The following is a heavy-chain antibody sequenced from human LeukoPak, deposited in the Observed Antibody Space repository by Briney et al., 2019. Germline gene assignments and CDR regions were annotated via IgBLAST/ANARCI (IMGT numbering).Heavy chain of an antibody. CDR3: ARGGGKDSGSYQGEFDY. CDR2: IKQDGSEK. J-gene: IGHJ4*02. D-gene: IGHD1-26*01. Sequence: GGSLRLSCAASGLTFSSYWMSWVRQAPGKGLEWVANIKQDGSEKYYVDSVKGRFTISRDNAKNSLYLQMNSLRAEDTAVYYCARGGGKDSGSYQGEFDYWGQGTLATVSS. CDR1: GLTFSSYW. V-gene: IGHV3-7*01.